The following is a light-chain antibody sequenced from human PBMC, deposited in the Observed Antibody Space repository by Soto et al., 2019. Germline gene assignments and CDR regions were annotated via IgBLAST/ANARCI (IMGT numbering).Light chain of an antibody. CDR1: QSVSSN. J-gene: IGKJ1*01. Sequence: EIVMTQSPATLSVSPGERATLSCRASQSVSSNLAWYQQKPGQAPRLLIYGASTRATGVPARFSGSGSGTDFTLTIPSLQSEDFAVYYCQQYNNWPGTFGQGTKVEIK. V-gene: IGKV3-15*01. CDR2: GAS. CDR3: QQYNNWPGT.